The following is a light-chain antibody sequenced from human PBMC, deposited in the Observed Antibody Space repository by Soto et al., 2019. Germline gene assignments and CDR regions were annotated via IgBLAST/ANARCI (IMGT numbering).Light chain of an antibody. CDR1: ENLNTN. J-gene: IGKJ1*01. CDR2: GAS. V-gene: IGKV3-15*01. CDR3: QQYKNWPPWT. Sequence: ESVMTQSPGTLSVSPGERATLSCRASENLNTNLAWYQQRPGQAPRLLIYGASTRATGVPARFTGSGSGTDFTLTISSLQFEDFAVYFCQQYKNWPPWTFGQGTKVDI.